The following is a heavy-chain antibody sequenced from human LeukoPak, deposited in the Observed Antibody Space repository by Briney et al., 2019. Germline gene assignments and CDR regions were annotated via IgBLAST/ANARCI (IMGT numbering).Heavy chain of an antibody. J-gene: IGHJ2*01. CDR2: IHFSGTT. V-gene: IGHV4-31*03. CDR1: GGSISSGAFY. Sequence: PSQTLSPTCTVSGGSISSGAFYWNWIRQHPGEGLEWIGYIHFSGTTYYNPSLRSRAMISIDTSENQFSLNLSSVTAADTAVYYCARDRHSMVSEWFFDLWGRGALVTVSS. CDR3: ARDRHSMVSEWFFDL. D-gene: IGHD3-10*01.